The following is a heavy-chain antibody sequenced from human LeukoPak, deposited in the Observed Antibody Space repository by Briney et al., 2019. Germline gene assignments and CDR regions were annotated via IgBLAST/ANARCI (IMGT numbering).Heavy chain of an antibody. CDR1: GFTFSSYE. CDR3: AELGITMIGGV. D-gene: IGHD3-10*02. V-gene: IGHV3-48*03. CDR2: ISSSGSTI. Sequence: GGSLRLPCAASGFTFSSYEMNWVCQAPGKGLEWVSYISSSGSTIYYADSVKGRFTISRDNAKNSLYLQMNSLRAEDTAVYYCAELGITMIGGVWGKGTTVTISS. J-gene: IGHJ6*04.